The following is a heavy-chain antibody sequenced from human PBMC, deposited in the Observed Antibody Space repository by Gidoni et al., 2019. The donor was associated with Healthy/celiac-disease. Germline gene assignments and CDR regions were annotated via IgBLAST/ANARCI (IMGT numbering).Heavy chain of an antibody. Sequence: EVQLVESGGGLVQPGGSLRLSCAASGFTFSSDWMSWVRQAPGKGLEWVANIKQDGSEKYYVDSVKCRFTISRDNAKNSLYLQMNSLRAEDTAVYYCASPKGSGWYEWDWYFDLWGRGTLVTVSS. CDR2: IKQDGSEK. CDR3: ASPKGSGWYEWDWYFDL. D-gene: IGHD6-19*01. V-gene: IGHV3-7*01. J-gene: IGHJ2*01. CDR1: GFTFSSDW.